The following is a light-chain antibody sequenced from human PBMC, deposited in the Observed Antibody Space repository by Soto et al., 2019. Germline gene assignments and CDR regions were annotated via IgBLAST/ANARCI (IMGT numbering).Light chain of an antibody. CDR3: QQYNKWPPYT. J-gene: IGKJ2*01. Sequence: EIVMTQSPANLSVSPGERATLSCRASQSVSSNLAWYQQKPGQGPRLLIYGASTRATGIPARFSGSGSGTELTLTISSLQSEDFAVYYCQQYNKWPPYTFGQGTKVEIK. CDR1: QSVSSN. CDR2: GAS. V-gene: IGKV3-15*01.